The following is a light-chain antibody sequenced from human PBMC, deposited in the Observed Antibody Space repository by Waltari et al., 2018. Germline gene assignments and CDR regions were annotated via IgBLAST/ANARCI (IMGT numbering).Light chain of an antibody. CDR2: EVT. J-gene: IGLJ3*02. V-gene: IGLV2-14*01. CDR3: SSFTSGSTWV. CDR1: TSDIGAYNY. Sequence: QSALTQPASVSGSPGQSITISCTGTTSDIGAYNYVAWYQQHPGKAPNVVISEVTNRPSGVSNRFSGSKSGNTASLTISGLQAEDEADYYCSSFTSGSTWVFGGGTKLTVL.